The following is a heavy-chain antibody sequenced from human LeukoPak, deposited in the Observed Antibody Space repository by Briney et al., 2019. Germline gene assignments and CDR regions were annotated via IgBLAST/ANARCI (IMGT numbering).Heavy chain of an antibody. CDR1: GFTFSNYG. CDR3: SKWKAILVPAARSPIDY. V-gene: IGHV3-23*01. CDR2: ISGSGVTT. Sequence: PGGTLRLSCAASGFTFSNYGMSWVRQAPGKGLEWVSAISGSGVTTYYADSVKGRFTISRDNTKHTLYLQMNSLRAEDTAVYYCSKWKAILVPAARSPIDYWGQGTLVTVSS. J-gene: IGHJ4*02. D-gene: IGHD2-2*01.